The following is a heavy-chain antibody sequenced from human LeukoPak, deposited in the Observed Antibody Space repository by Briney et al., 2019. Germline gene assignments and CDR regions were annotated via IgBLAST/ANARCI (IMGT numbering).Heavy chain of an antibody. V-gene: IGHV3-33*01. CDR3: VVVLVPAAVWQFDV. Sequence: GGSLRLSCLTSGYPFSHHGIHWVRQAPGRGLEWLALVWAEGIKKVYADYVKGRFIVSKDNSENTLSLQLNSLGADDTAVYYCVVVLVPAAVWQFDVWGRGTLVIVSS. D-gene: IGHD2-2*01. CDR1: GYPFSHHG. CDR2: VWAEGIKK. J-gene: IGHJ2*01.